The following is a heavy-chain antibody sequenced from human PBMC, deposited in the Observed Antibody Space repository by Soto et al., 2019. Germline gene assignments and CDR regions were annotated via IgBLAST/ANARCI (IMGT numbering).Heavy chain of an antibody. CDR2: IAYDGNDK. V-gene: IGHV3-30*03. J-gene: IGHJ6*02. CDR1: EFTFNTYA. Sequence: QAQLVDSGGGVVQPGRSPRLSCAASEFTFNTYAMHWFRQAPGKGLEWVAVIAYDGNDKYYADSVKGRFTISRDNSKNALYLQMNTLRPEDTAMYYCARDVGNYVPYYYGMDVWGRGTTVTVSS. CDR3: ARDVGNYVPYYYGMDV. D-gene: IGHD1-7*01.